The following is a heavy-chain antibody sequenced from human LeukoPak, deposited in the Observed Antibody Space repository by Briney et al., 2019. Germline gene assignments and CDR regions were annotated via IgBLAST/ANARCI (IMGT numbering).Heavy chain of an antibody. V-gene: IGHV3-66*01. J-gene: IGHJ3*02. D-gene: IGHD6-13*01. CDR3: ARDPGYSSSWSLDAFDI. Sequence: GGSLRLSCAASGFTVSSNYMSWVRQAPGKGLEWVSVIYSGGSTYYADSVKGRFTISRDNSKNTLYLQMNSLRAEDTAVYYCARDPGYSSSWSLDAFDIWGQGTMVTVSS. CDR1: GFTVSSNY. CDR2: IYSGGST.